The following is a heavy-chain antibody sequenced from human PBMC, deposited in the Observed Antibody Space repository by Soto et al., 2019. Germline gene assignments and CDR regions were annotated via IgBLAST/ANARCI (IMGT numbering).Heavy chain of an antibody. CDR1: GFTFSSYG. Sequence: GGSLRLSCAASGFTFSSYGMHWVRQAPGKGLEWVAVISYDGSNKYYADSVKGRFTISRDNSKNTLYLQMNSLRAEDTAVYYCAKDVERYNWNPRSLDYWGQGTLVTVSS. J-gene: IGHJ4*02. CDR2: ISYDGSNK. V-gene: IGHV3-30*18. CDR3: AKDVERYNWNPRSLDY. D-gene: IGHD1-20*01.